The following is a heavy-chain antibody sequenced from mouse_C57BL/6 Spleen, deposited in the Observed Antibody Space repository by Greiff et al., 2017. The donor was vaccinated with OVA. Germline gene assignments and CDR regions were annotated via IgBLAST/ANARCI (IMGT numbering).Heavy chain of an antibody. CDR3: ARFYDGYYNYAMDY. CDR1: GYAFTNYL. D-gene: IGHD2-3*01. J-gene: IGHJ4*01. Sequence: QVQLKQSGAELVRPGTSVKVSCKASGYAFTNYLIEWVKQRPGQGLEWIGVINPGSGGTNYNEKFKGKATLTADKSSSTAYMQLSSLTSEDSAVYFCARFYDGYYNYAMDYWGQGTSVTVSS. CDR2: INPGSGGT. V-gene: IGHV1-54*01.